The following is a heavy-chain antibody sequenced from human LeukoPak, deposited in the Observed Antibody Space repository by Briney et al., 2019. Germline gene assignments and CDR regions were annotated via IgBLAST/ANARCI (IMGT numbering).Heavy chain of an antibody. CDR1: GFTFSSYW. CDR2: INSDGSST. Sequence: GGSLRLSCAASGFTFSSYWMPWVRQAPGKGLVWVSRINSDGSSTSYADSVKGRFTISRDNAKNTLYLQMNRLRAEDTAVYYCARVYWYGTYFDYWGQGILVTVSS. V-gene: IGHV3-74*01. J-gene: IGHJ4*02. CDR3: ARVYWYGTYFDY. D-gene: IGHD3-10*01.